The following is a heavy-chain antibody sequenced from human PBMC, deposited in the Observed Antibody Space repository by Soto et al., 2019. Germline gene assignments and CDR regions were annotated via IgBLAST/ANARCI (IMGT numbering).Heavy chain of an antibody. CDR1: GYSFTSYW. J-gene: IGHJ4*02. CDR2: IYPGDSDT. D-gene: IGHD3-10*01. V-gene: IGHV5-51*01. CDR3: ARVRDLLTDRLXFAC. Sequence: GESLKISCKGSGYSFTSYWIGWVRQMPGKGLEWMGIIYPGDSDTRYSPSFQGQVTMSADKSITTAYLQWSSLKASDTALYYCARVRDLLTDRLXFACWGQGTLVTVSS.